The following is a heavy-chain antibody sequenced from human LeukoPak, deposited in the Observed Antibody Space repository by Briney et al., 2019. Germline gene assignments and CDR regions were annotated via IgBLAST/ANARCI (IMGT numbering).Heavy chain of an antibody. V-gene: IGHV4-34*01. CDR3: ANTYYDFWSGYYSQHYYFDY. CDR1: GGSFSGYY. D-gene: IGHD3-3*01. CDR2: INHSGST. Sequence: PSETLSLTYAVYGGSFSGYYWSWIRQPPGKGLEWIGEINHSGSTNYNPSLKSRVTISVDTSKNQFSLKLSSVTAADTAVYYCANTYYDFWSGYYSQHYYFDYWGQGTLVTVSS. J-gene: IGHJ4*02.